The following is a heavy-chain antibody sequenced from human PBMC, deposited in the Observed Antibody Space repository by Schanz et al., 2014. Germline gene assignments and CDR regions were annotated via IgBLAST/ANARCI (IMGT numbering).Heavy chain of an antibody. CDR3: ARVRRRIATPSTPSFRNYYYYAMDV. CDR1: GFTFSSYG. CDR2: MSYDGSIK. Sequence: QVPLVESGGGVVQPGRSLRLSCAASGFTFSSYGMHWVRQAPGKGLEWVAAMSYDGSIKYYGDSVKGRFTISRDNSKNTLYLQMNSLRAEDTSVYFCARVRRRIATPSTPSFRNYYYYAMDVWGQGTTVTVSS. J-gene: IGHJ6*02. V-gene: IGHV3-33*08. D-gene: IGHD6-13*01.